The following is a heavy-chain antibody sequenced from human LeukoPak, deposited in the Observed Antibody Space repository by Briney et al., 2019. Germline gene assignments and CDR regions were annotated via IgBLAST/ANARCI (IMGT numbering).Heavy chain of an antibody. J-gene: IGHJ4*02. CDR3: AKDQTKYGEGIDY. CDR2: ISYDGSNK. CDR1: GFTFSSYG. V-gene: IGHV3-30*18. D-gene: IGHD4-17*01. Sequence: GGSLRLSCAASGFTFSSYGMHWVHQAPGKGLEWVAVISYDGSNKYYADSVKGRFTISRDNSKNTLYLQMNSLRAEDTAVYYCAKDQTKYGEGIDYWGQGTLVTVSS.